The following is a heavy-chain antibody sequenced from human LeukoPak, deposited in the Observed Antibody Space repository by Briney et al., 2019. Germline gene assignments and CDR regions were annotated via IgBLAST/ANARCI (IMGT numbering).Heavy chain of an antibody. D-gene: IGHD5-12*01. CDR1: GYTFTSNA. J-gene: IGHJ4*02. Sequence: ASVKVSCKASGYTFTSNALGWVRQAPGQGLEWMGWINPNSGGTNYAQKFQGRVTMTRDTSISTAYMELRRLRSDDTAVYFCARALGSAYGVPSFDQWGQGTLVTVSS. CDR2: INPNSGGT. V-gene: IGHV1-2*02. CDR3: ARALGSAYGVPSFDQ.